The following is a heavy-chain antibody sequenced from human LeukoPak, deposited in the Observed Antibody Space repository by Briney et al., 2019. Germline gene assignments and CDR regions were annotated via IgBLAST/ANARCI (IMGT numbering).Heavy chain of an antibody. V-gene: IGHV3-23*01. CDR1: GFTFSSYA. D-gene: IGHD3-22*01. CDR3: AKGSYNYYDSSGYVYYYYGMDV. J-gene: IGHJ6*02. Sequence: GGSLRLSCAASGFTFSSYAMSWVRQAPGKGLEWVSAISGSGGSTYYADSVKGRFTISRDNSKNTLYLQMNSLRAEDTAVYYCAKGSYNYYDSSGYVYYYYGMDVWGQGTTVTVSS. CDR2: ISGSGGST.